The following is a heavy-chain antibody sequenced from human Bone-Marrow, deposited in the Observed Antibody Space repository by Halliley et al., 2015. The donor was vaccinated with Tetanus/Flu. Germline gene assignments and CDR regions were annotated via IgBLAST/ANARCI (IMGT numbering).Heavy chain of an antibody. CDR1: GGSIKSGGLS. CDR2: IYYSGST. J-gene: IGHJ4*02. D-gene: IGHD3-10*01. CDR3: ARGNYYYGSGAHFDY. Sequence: TLSLTCTVSGGSIKSGGLSLRWGRQPPGKGPGWIGFIYYSGSTYYNPPLKSLVTISVDTSKNRFSLKLTSVTAADTAVYYCARGNYYYGSGAHFDYWGQGTLVTVSS. V-gene: IGHV4-31*01.